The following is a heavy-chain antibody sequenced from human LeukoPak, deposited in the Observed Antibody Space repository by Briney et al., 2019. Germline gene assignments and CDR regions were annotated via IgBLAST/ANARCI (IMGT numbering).Heavy chain of an antibody. V-gene: IGHV4-59*01. Sequence: SSETLSLTCTVSGGSISSYYWSWIRQPPGKGLEWIGYIYYSGSTNYNPSLKSRVTISVDTSKNQFSLKLSSVTAADTAVYYCARMGDYRYYDFWSGSPPYYYYGMDVWGQGTTVTVSS. D-gene: IGHD3-3*01. CDR1: GGSISSYY. CDR2: IYYSGST. J-gene: IGHJ6*02. CDR3: ARMGDYRYYDFWSGSPPYYYYGMDV.